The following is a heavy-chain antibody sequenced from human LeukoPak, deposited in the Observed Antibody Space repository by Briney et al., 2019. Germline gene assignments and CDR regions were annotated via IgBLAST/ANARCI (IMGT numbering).Heavy chain of an antibody. V-gene: IGHV4-30-2*01. CDR2: IYHSGST. CDR3: ARHSGTFLPAHFDY. CDR1: GGSISSGGYY. D-gene: IGHD2/OR15-2a*01. J-gene: IGHJ4*02. Sequence: SETLSLTCTVSGGSISSGGYYWSWIRQPPGTGLEWIGYIYHSGSTYYNPSLKSRVTISVDRSKNQFSLKLSSVTAADTAVYYCARHSGTFLPAHFDYWGQGTLVTVSS.